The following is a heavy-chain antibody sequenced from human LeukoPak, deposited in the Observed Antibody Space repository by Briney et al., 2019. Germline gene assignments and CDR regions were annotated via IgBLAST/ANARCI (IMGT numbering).Heavy chain of an antibody. V-gene: IGHV3-48*01. D-gene: IGHD5-12*01. Sequence: GGTLRLSCAASGFIFSHHGMNWVRQAPGKGLEWVSGIRTNGVTTYYADSVKGRFTISRDNTKNTLYLQMNSLRTEDTAVYHCARDLPSGTSGFVFDPWGQGTLVTVSS. J-gene: IGHJ5*02. CDR2: IRTNGVTT. CDR1: GFIFSHHG. CDR3: ARDLPSGTSGFVFDP.